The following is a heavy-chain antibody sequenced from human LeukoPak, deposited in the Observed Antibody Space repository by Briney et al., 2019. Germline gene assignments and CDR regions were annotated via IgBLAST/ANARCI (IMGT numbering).Heavy chain of an antibody. CDR2: IRHDGSIK. CDR3: AKDSLADIDY. D-gene: IGHD3-16*01. CDR1: GFIFRTYG. Sequence: SGVSLRLSCAASGFIFRTYGMYWVRQALGKGLEWVAFIRHDGSIKNYADSVKGRSTISRDNSKNTLYLQMNSLRAEDTAAYYCAKDSLADIDYWGQGTLVTVSS. J-gene: IGHJ4*02. V-gene: IGHV3-30*02.